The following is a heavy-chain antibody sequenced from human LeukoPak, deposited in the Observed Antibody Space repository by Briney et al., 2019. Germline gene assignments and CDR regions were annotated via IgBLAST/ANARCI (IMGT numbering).Heavy chain of an antibody. CDR3: ARDGAFEPDY. D-gene: IGHD3-3*02. CDR1: GYTFTGYY. J-gene: IGHJ4*02. V-gene: IGHV1-18*04. CDR2: ISAYNGNT. Sequence: ASVKFSCKASGYTFTGYYMHWVRQAPGQGLEWMGWISAYNGNTNYAQKLQGRVTMTTDTSTSTAYMELRSLRSDDTAVYYCARDGAFEPDYWGQGTLVTVSS.